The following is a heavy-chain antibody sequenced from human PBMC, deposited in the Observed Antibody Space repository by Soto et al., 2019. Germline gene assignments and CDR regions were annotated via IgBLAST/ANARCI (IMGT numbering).Heavy chain of an antibody. CDR2: IYYSGST. J-gene: IGHJ4*01. D-gene: IGHD1-26*01. CDR3: AAMLIVGATPYYFEY. CDR1: GGSISSYY. Sequence: SETLSLTCTVSGGSISSYYWSWIRQPPGKGLEWIGYIYYSGSTNYNPSLKSRVTITVDTSKNQFSLKLRSVTAAEKDVYYCAAMLIVGATPYYFEYWDEGNLVTVSS. V-gene: IGHV4-59*03.